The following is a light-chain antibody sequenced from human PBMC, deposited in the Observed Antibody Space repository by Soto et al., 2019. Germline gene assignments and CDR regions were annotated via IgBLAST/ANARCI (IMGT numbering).Light chain of an antibody. Sequence: EIVMTQSPATLSVSPGERATLSCRASQSVSSNLAWYQQKPGQAPRLLIYGASTRATGIPARFSGSGSETEFTLTISSLQSEDFAIYYCQQRSGWYTFGQGTKLEIK. CDR2: GAS. J-gene: IGKJ2*01. CDR3: QQRSGWYT. V-gene: IGKV3-15*01. CDR1: QSVSSN.